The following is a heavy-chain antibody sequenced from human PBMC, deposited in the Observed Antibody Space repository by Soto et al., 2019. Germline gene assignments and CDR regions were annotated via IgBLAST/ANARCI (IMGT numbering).Heavy chain of an antibody. CDR3: ARGGAMGVDY. Sequence: GGSLRLSCTASGFTFNTHWMHWVRRAPGKGLVWVSRIYFDGITTNYADSVKGRLTVSRDNAKNTVYLHVNTLRDEDTAVYYCARGGAMGVDYWGQGTLVTVSS. CDR1: GFTFNTHW. V-gene: IGHV3-74*01. CDR2: IYFDGITT. D-gene: IGHD1-26*01. J-gene: IGHJ4*02.